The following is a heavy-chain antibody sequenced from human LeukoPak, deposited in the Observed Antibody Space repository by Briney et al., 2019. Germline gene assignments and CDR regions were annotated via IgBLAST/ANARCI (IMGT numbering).Heavy chain of an antibody. CDR2: ISGSGGST. D-gene: IGHD2-15*01. CDR3: AKGGVVVVAATYY. CDR1: GFTFSSYA. V-gene: IGHV3-23*01. J-gene: IGHJ4*02. Sequence: GGSLRLSCAASGFTFSSYAMSWVRQAPGKGLEWVSAISGSGGSTYYADSVKGRFTIPRDNSKNTLYLQMNSLRAEDTAVYYCAKGGVVVVAATYYWGQGTLVTVSS.